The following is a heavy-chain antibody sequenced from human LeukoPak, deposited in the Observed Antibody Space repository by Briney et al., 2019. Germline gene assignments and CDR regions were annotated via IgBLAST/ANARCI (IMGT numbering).Heavy chain of an antibody. CDR3: AGSGWPPHFDY. V-gene: IGHV7-4-1*02. Sequence: ASVKVSCKASGYTFTSYAMNWVRQAPGQGLEWMGWINTNTGNPTYAQGFAGRFVFSLDTSVSTAYLQISSLKAEDTAVYYCAGSGWPPHFDYWGQGTLVPVSS. J-gene: IGHJ4*02. D-gene: IGHD6-19*01. CDR1: GYTFTSYA. CDR2: INTNTGNP.